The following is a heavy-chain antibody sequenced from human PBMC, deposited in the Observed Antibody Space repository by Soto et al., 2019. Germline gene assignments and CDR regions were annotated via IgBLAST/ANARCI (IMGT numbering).Heavy chain of an antibody. J-gene: IGHJ6*02. D-gene: IGHD2-21*01. Sequence: ASVKVSCKASGGTFSSYAISWVRQAPGQGLEWMGGIIPIFGTANYAQKFQGRVTITADKSTSTAYRELSRLRSEDTAVYYCARERVGRAGVIYYYYGMDGWGQGTTVTVSS. CDR1: GGTFSSYA. V-gene: IGHV1-69*06. CDR3: ARERVGRAGVIYYYYGMDG. CDR2: IIPIFGTA.